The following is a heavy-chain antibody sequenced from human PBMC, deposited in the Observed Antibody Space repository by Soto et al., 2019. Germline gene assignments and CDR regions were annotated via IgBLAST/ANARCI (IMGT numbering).Heavy chain of an antibody. V-gene: IGHV4-31*11. CDR2: IYHSGAT. CDR1: GGSITRDNFF. Sequence: SETLSLTCAVSGGSITRDNFFWNWIRQRPGKGLEWIGYIYHSGATYYNPSLRSRVVISIDKAKNHFSLNLTSVTASDTAVYYCARLYYASGTYPLLPLGSWGQGTLVTVSS. J-gene: IGHJ4*02. D-gene: IGHD3-10*01. CDR3: ARLYYASGTYPLLPLGS.